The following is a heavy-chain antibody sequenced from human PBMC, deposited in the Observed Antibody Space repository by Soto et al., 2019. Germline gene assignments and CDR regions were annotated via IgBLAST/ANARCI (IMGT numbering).Heavy chain of an antibody. D-gene: IGHD5-12*01. CDR1: GGPVSSRFYY. V-gene: IGHV4-61*01. CDR3: VRGGGYDTFDH. CDR2: IYDIVTT. J-gene: IGHJ4*02. Sequence: PSETLSLTCTVSGGPVSSRFYYYNWIRQPPGKGLEWIGYIYDIVTTNYNSSLESRLTISVDTCRNMFSLSLSSVTAADTAVYYCVRGGGYDTFDHWGQGVPVTVS.